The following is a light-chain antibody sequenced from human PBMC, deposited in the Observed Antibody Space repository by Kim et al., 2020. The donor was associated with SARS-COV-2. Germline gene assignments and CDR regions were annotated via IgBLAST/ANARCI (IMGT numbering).Light chain of an antibody. CDR3: QQRSNWPPEST. CDR1: QSVSSF. J-gene: IGKJ5*01. V-gene: IGKV3-11*01. Sequence: EIVLTQSPATLSLSPWERATLSCRASQSVSSFLAWYQQKAGQAPRLLIYDASNRATGIPARFSGSGSGTDFTLTISSLEPEDFAVYYCQQRSNWPPESTFGQGTRLEIK. CDR2: DAS.